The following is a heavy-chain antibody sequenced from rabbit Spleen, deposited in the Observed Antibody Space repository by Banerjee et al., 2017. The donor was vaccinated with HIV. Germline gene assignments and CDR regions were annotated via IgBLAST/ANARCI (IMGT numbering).Heavy chain of an antibody. Sequence: QSVEESGGRLVTPGTPLTLTCTVSGIDLSSYAITWVRQAPGKGLEWIGIIDTGGSAYYASWAKGRFTISKTSTTMDLKITSPTTEDTATYFCARSLGGDIASYNIWGQGTLVTVS. D-gene: IGHD2-1*01. CDR3: ARSLGGDIASYNI. CDR2: IDTGGSA. J-gene: IGHJ3*01. CDR1: GIDLSSYA. V-gene: IGHV1S69*01.